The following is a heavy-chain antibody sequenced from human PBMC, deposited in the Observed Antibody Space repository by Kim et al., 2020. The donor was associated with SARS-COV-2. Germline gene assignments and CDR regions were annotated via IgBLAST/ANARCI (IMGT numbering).Heavy chain of an antibody. CDR3: AHTTNPVYAFDI. D-gene: IGHD1-1*01. J-gene: IGHJ3*02. V-gene: IGHV2-5*01. Sequence: RYRPSLKSRLTITKDTSKHQVVLTMTNMDPVDTATYYCAHTTNPVYAFDIWGQGTMVTVSS.